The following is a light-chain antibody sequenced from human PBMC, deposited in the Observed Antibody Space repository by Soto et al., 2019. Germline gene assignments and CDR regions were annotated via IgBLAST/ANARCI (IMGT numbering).Light chain of an antibody. CDR1: SRDVGSYNL. J-gene: IGLJ1*01. CDR2: EAT. CDR3: CSYAGSSTLYV. V-gene: IGLV2-23*01. Sequence: QSALTQPASVSGSPGQSITISCTGTSRDVGSYNLVSWYQQHPGKAPKLMIYEATKRPSGVSNRFSGSKSGNTASLTISGLQAEDEADYYCCSYAGSSTLYVFGTGTKLTVL.